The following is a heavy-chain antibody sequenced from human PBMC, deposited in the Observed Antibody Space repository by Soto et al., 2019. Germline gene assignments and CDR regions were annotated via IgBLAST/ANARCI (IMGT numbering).Heavy chain of an antibody. J-gene: IGHJ6*02. CDR3: ARHVAAAATVSLTTTPFYYYYAMDA. CDR2: IYPGDSDT. V-gene: IGHV5-51*01. D-gene: IGHD2-15*01. Sequence: PGESLKISCKGSGYSFTSHWIGWVRQMPGKGLEWMGIIYPGDSDTRYSPSFQGQVTISADKSISTSYLQWSSLKASDPAMYYCARHVAAAATVSLTTTPFYYYYAMDAWGQGTTVTVS. CDR1: GYSFTSHW.